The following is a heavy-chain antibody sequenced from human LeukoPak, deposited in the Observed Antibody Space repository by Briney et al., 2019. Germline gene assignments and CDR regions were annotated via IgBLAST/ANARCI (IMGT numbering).Heavy chain of an antibody. CDR2: IWYDGSNK. CDR1: GFTFSSYG. Sequence: GRSLRLSCAASGFTFSSYGMHWVRQAPGKGLEWVAVIWYDGSNKYYADSVKGRFTISRDNSKNTLYLQMNSLRAEDTAVYYCARAYCSSTSCLVGGDWFDPWGQGTLVTVSS. D-gene: IGHD2-2*01. CDR3: ARAYCSSTSCLVGGDWFDP. J-gene: IGHJ5*02. V-gene: IGHV3-33*01.